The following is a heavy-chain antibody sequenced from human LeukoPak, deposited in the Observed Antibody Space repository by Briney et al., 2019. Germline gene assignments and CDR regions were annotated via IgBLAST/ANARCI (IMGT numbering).Heavy chain of an antibody. CDR3: ARDDGGQLWPFFDY. J-gene: IGHJ4*02. CDR1: GGTFSSYA. Sequence: ASVKVSCKASGGTFSSYANSWVRQAPGQGLEWMGGIIPIFGTANYAQKFQGRVTITTDESTSTAYMELSSLRSEDTAVYYCARDDGGQLWPFFDYWGQGTLVTVSS. CDR2: IIPIFGTA. V-gene: IGHV1-69*05. D-gene: IGHD5-18*01.